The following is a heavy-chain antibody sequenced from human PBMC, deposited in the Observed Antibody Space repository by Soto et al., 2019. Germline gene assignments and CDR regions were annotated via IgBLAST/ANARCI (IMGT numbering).Heavy chain of an antibody. CDR1: GASFSSNSAA. V-gene: IGHV6-1*01. CDR3: ARAYCCGGRCWDWSKWSDL. Sequence: PSQTLSLTSAISGASFSSNSAAWNCIRQSPSRGLERLGRTYYRSKWYNDYAVSVKRRITINPDTSKNHFSLQLNSVTPEDTAAYYCARAYCCGGRCWDWSKWSDLSDQGILVTGSS. J-gene: IGHJ5*02. CDR2: TYYRSKWYN. D-gene: IGHD2-15*01.